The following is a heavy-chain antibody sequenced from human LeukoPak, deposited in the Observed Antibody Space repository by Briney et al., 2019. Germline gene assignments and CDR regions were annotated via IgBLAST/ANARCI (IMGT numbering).Heavy chain of an antibody. J-gene: IGHJ2*01. D-gene: IGHD2-2*01. V-gene: IGHV3-64D*06. CDR3: AKGRPTTLGYCGRSICADWYFDL. CDR1: GLTFSNYA. Sequence: GGSLRLSCSASGLTFSNYAMNWFRQAPGKGLEYVSVIGPNGGDGYYADSVKGRFTISRDNSKNTLYLQMSSLRAEDTAVYYCAKGRPTTLGYCGRSICADWYFDLWGRGTLLSVSS. CDR2: IGPNGGDG.